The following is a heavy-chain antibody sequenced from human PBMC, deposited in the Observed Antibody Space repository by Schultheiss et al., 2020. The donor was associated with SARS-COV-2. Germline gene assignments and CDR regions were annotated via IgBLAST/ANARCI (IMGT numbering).Heavy chain of an antibody. J-gene: IGHJ4*02. D-gene: IGHD3-10*01. CDR3: ARDWSPYGSGSYYKPIYYFDY. CDR1: GYSISSGYY. Sequence: SETLSLTCTVSGYSISSGYYWGWIRQPPGKGLEWIGYIYYSGSTNYNPSLKSRVTISVDRSKNQFSLKLSSVTAADTAVYYCARDWSPYGSGSYYKPIYYFDYWGQGTLVTVSS. CDR2: IYYSGST. V-gene: IGHV4-38-2*02.